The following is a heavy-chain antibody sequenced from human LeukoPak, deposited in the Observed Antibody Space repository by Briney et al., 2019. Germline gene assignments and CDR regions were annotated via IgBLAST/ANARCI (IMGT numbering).Heavy chain of an antibody. V-gene: IGHV1-2*02. J-gene: IGHJ4*02. CDR1: GYTFTGYY. Sequence: ASVKVSCKASGYTFTGYYMHWVRQAPGQGLEWMGWINPNSGATLYAQKFQGRVTMTRDTFINTAYMELSSLRSDDTAVYYCTRAKRVILDYWGQGTLVTVSS. CDR2: INPNSGAT. CDR3: TRAKRVILDY. D-gene: IGHD2-15*01.